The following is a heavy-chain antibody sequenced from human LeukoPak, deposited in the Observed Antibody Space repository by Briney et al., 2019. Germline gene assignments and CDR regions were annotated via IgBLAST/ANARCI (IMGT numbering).Heavy chain of an antibody. D-gene: IGHD3-22*01. Sequence: GESLKISCKGFGYSFTSYWIGWVRQMPGKGLEWMGIIYPGDSDTRYSPSFQGQVTISADKSISTAYLQWSSLKASDTAMYYCASRTYYYDSTTAWDHWGQGTLVTVSS. J-gene: IGHJ4*02. V-gene: IGHV5-51*01. CDR2: IYPGDSDT. CDR3: ASRTYYYDSTTAWDH. CDR1: GYSFTSYW.